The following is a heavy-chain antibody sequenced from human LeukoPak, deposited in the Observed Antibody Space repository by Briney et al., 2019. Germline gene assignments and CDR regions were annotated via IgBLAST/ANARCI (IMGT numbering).Heavy chain of an antibody. Sequence: GGSLRLSCAASGFTFSSYAMSWVRQAPGKGLKWVSAISGSGGSTYYADSVKGRFTISRDNSKNTLYLQMNSLRAEDTAVYYCAKDRLGSSGWYGLLSYWGQGTLVTVSS. D-gene: IGHD6-19*01. CDR2: ISGSGGST. CDR3: AKDRLGSSGWYGLLSY. CDR1: GFTFSSYA. V-gene: IGHV3-23*01. J-gene: IGHJ4*02.